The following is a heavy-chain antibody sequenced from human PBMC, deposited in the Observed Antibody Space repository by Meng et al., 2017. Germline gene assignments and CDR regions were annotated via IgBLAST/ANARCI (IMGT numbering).Heavy chain of an antibody. D-gene: IGHD1-26*01. CDR3: AREHLVGATNGIYYYGMDV. J-gene: IGHJ6*02. Sequence: GESLKISCKASGYTFTGYYMHWVRQAPGQGLEWMGWINPNSGGTNYAQKFQGRVTMTRDTSISTAYMELSRLRSDDTAVYYCAREHLVGATNGIYYYGMDVWGQGTTVTVSS. CDR2: INPNSGGT. CDR1: GYTFTGYY. V-gene: IGHV1-2*02.